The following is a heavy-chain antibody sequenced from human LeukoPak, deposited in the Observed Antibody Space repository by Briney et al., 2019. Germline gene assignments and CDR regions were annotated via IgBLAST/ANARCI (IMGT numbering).Heavy chain of an antibody. D-gene: IGHD3-3*01. J-gene: IGHJ5*02. CDR2: INHSGGT. Sequence: SETLSLTCAVYGGSFSDYSWSWIRQPPGKGLEWIGEINHSGGTNHNPSLMSRVIMSVDTSKNQFSLKLSSVTAADTAVYYCAREAMEPKYDFWSGRIKNWFDPWGQGTLVTASS. CDR3: AREAMEPKYDFWSGRIKNWFDP. V-gene: IGHV4-34*01. CDR1: GGSFSDYS.